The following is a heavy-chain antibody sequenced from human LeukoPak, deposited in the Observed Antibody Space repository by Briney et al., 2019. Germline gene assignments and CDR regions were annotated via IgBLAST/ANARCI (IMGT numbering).Heavy chain of an antibody. D-gene: IGHD3-10*01. CDR2: AYYRCKWSI. CDR3: ARGAVRGGTNFDS. Sequence: SQTLSLTCAISGDSVSGSPAVWNWIRQSPSRGLEWLGRAYYRCKWSIDYAASVKGRITITPDTSKNPFSLQLNPVTTEDTAVYYCARGAVRGGTNFDSWGQGTLVTVSS. CDR1: GDSVSGSPAV. J-gene: IGHJ4*02. V-gene: IGHV6-1*01.